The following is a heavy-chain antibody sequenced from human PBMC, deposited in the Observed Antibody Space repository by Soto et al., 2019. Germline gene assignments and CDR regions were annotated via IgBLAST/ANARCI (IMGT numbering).Heavy chain of an antibody. Sequence: SETLSLTCAVYGGSFSCYYWIWIRQPPGKGLEWIGEINHSGSTNYNPSLKSRVTISVDTSKNQFSLKLSSVTAADTAVYYCARIGRATNDYWGQGTLVTVSS. CDR1: GGSFSCYY. CDR2: INHSGST. D-gene: IGHD1-26*01. V-gene: IGHV4-34*01. CDR3: ARIGRATNDY. J-gene: IGHJ4*02.